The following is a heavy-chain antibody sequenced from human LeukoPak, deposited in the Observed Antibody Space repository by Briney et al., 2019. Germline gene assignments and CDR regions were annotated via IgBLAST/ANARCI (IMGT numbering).Heavy chain of an antibody. Sequence: GGSLRLSCAASGFTFGSYAMNWVRQAPGKGLEWVSGISGSGGSTYYADSVKGRSTISRDNSKNTLYLHMNSLSAEDTAVYYCAKVTAVAAKNTYYFDYWGQGTLVTVSS. J-gene: IGHJ4*02. V-gene: IGHV3-23*01. D-gene: IGHD6-13*01. CDR3: AKVTAVAAKNTYYFDY. CDR2: ISGSGGST. CDR1: GFTFGSYA.